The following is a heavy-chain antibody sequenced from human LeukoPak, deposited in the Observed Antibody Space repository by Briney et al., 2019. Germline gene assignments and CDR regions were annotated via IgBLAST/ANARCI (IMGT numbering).Heavy chain of an antibody. V-gene: IGHV1-3*03. CDR3: ATTPGKLWFGELSR. CDR2: INAGNGNT. CDR1: GYTFTSYA. J-gene: IGHJ4*02. D-gene: IGHD3-10*01. Sequence: GASVKVSCKASGYTFTSYAMHWVRQAPGQRLEWMGWINAGNGNTKYSQEFQGRVTITADESTSTAYMELSSLRSEDTAVYYCATTPGKLWFGELSRWGQGALVTVSS.